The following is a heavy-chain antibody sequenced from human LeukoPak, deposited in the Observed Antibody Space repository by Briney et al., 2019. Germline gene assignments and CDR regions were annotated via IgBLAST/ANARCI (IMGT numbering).Heavy chain of an antibody. CDR3: ARDYDEFDTARDDILTGYDY. CDR2: INPNSGGT. D-gene: IGHD3-9*01. Sequence: ASVKVSCKASGGTFSSYAISWVRQAPGQGLEWMGWINPNSGGTNYAQKFQGRVTMTRDTSISTAYMELSRLRSDDTAVYYCARDYDEFDTARDDILTGYDYWGQGTLVTVSS. CDR1: GGTFSSYA. J-gene: IGHJ4*02. V-gene: IGHV1-2*02.